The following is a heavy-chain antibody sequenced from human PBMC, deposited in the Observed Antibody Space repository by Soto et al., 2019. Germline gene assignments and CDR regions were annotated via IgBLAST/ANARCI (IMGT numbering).Heavy chain of an antibody. Sequence: ASETLSLTCPVSGGTISSYYWSWIRQPPGKGLEWIGEINHSGSTNYNPSLKSRVTISVDTSKNQFSLKLSSVTAADTAVYYCARVYGGITIFGVVRVFDYWGQGTLVTVSS. CDR1: GGTISSYY. CDR3: ARVYGGITIFGVVRVFDY. V-gene: IGHV4-34*01. J-gene: IGHJ4*02. D-gene: IGHD3-3*01. CDR2: INHSGST.